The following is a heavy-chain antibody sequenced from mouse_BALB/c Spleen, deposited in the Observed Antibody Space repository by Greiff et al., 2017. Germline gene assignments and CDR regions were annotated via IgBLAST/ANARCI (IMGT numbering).Heavy chain of an antibody. Sequence: VQLQQSGPELVKPGASMKISCKASGYSFTGYTMNWVKQSNGQNLVWIGLINPYNGGTSYNQKFKGKATLTVDKSSSTAYMALLSLTSEDSAVYFCAKGWDGAMDYWGQGTSVTVSS. D-gene: IGHD3-3*01. J-gene: IGHJ4*01. CDR1: GYSFTGYT. CDR2: INPYNGGT. CDR3: AKGWDGAMDY. V-gene: IGHV1-18*01.